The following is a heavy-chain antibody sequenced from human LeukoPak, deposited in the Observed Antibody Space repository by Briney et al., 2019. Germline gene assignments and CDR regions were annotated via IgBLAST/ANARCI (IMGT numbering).Heavy chain of an antibody. CDR3: AGGYSSGWIFDY. V-gene: IGHV4-30-4*07. D-gene: IGHD6-19*01. Sequence: SETLSLTCAVSGVSISSGGFSWSWIRQAPGKGLEWLGFMYYSGSTHYNPSLKSRITMLVDTSKNQFSLKLSSVTAADTAVYYCAGGYSSGWIFDYWGQGTLVTVSS. CDR1: GVSISSGGFS. J-gene: IGHJ4*02. CDR2: MYYSGST.